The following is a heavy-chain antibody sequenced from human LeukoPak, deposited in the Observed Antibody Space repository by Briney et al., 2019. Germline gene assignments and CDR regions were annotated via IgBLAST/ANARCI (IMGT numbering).Heavy chain of an antibody. CDR1: GGSISSYY. CDR3: ARDGSSTGYLVAARGYYYYGMDV. V-gene: IGHV4-59*01. Sequence: PSETLSLTCTVSGGSISSYYWSWIRQPPGKGLEWIGYIYYSGSTNYNPSLKSRVTISVDTSKNQFSLKLSSVTAADTAVYYCARDGSSTGYLVAARGYYYYGMDVWGQGTTVTVSS. D-gene: IGHD6-13*01. J-gene: IGHJ6*02. CDR2: IYYSGST.